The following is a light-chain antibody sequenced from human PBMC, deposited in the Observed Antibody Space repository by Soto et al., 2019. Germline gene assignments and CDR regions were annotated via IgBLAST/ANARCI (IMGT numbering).Light chain of an antibody. V-gene: IGKV3-11*01. Sequence: EIVLTQSPATLSLSPGEGATLSCRASQSVSSYLAWYQQKPGQAPRLLIYDASNRATGIPARFSGSGSGTDFTLTISSLEPEDFAVYYCQQRSNWPRLTFGGGPKVEIK. CDR3: QQRSNWPRLT. J-gene: IGKJ4*01. CDR1: QSVSSY. CDR2: DAS.